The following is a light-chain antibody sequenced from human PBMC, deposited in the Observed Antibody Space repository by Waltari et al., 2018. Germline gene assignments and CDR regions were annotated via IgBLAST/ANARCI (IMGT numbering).Light chain of an antibody. CDR1: SGHSNNV. CDR2: VNSDGSQ. V-gene: IGLV4-69*01. Sequence: QLVLTQSPSASASLGASVKLTCTLSSGHSNNVIAWLQQRPEKGPRYLMKVNSDGSQNQGDEIPDRFSGSSSGAERYLTISSLQSEDEADYFCQTGGHGTWVFGGGTKLTVL. CDR3: QTGGHGTWV. J-gene: IGLJ3*02.